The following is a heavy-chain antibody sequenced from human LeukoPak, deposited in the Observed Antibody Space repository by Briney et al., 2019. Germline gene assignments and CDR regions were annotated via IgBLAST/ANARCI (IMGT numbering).Heavy chain of an antibody. CDR2: IVGSGGST. CDR3: AKSWIVVVINGFDY. J-gene: IGHJ4*02. V-gene: IGHV3-23*01. CDR1: GFTFSSYA. D-gene: IGHD3-22*01. Sequence: GGSLRLSCTASGFTFSSYAMSWVRQAPGKGLEWVSVIVGSGGSTYYADSVTGRLTICRDNSKNSLYLQMNSLRAEDTAVYYCAKSWIVVVINGFDYWGQGTLVTVSS.